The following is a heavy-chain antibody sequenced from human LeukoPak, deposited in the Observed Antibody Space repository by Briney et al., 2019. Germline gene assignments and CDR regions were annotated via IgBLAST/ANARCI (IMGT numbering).Heavy chain of an antibody. CDR1: GGSISSGSYY. CDR2: IYTSGST. V-gene: IGHV4-61*09. J-gene: IGHJ4*02. D-gene: IGHD3-9*01. CDR3: ARGYLWGEFDY. Sequence: PSQTLSLTCTVSGGSISSGSYYWSWIRQPAGKGLEWIGHIYTSGSTSSNPSLRSRVTISVDPSKNQFSLKLSSVTAADTAVYYCARGYLWGEFDYWGLGTLVSVSS.